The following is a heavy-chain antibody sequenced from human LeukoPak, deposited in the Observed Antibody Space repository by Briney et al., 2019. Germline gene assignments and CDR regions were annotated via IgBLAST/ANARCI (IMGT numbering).Heavy chain of an antibody. J-gene: IGHJ4*02. V-gene: IGHV3-74*01. CDR3: AREYGDYVWGSYRYFDY. CDR2: INSDGSST. D-gene: IGHD3-16*02. CDR1: GFTFSSYW. Sequence: GGSLRLSCAASGFTFSSYWMHWVRQAPGKGLVWVSRINSDGSSTSYADSVEGRFTISRDNAKNTLYLQMNSLRAEDTAVYYCAREYGDYVWGSYRYFDYWGQGTLVTVSS.